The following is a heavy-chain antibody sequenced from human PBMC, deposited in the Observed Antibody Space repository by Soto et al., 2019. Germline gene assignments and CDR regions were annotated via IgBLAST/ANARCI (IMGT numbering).Heavy chain of an antibody. CDR1: GDSVSSNRAT. CDR2: TYYRSKWYH. J-gene: IGHJ4*02. V-gene: IGHV6-1*01. CDR3: TRSITTTGPRD. Sequence: SQTLSLTCAISGDSVSSNRATWNWFRQSPSRGLEWLGRTYYRSKWYHDYAVSLNGRGTINPDTSKNQFSLHLNSVTPEDTAVYYCTRSITTTGPRDWGQGTLVTVSS. D-gene: IGHD1-20*01.